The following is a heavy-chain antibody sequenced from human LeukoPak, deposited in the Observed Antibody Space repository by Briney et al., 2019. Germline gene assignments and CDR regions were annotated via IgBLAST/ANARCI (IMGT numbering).Heavy chain of an antibody. J-gene: IGHJ6*03. CDR3: ARDPYSGSYGPYYYYYMDV. CDR2: ITSSSSYI. D-gene: IGHD1-26*01. Sequence: GGSLRLSCAASGFSFSSYNMNWVRQAPGKGPEWVSSITSSSSYIYYADSVKGRFTISRDNAKNSLYLPMASLRVEDTAVYYCARDPYSGSYGPYYYYYMDVWGKGTTVTISS. V-gene: IGHV3-21*06. CDR1: GFSFSSYN.